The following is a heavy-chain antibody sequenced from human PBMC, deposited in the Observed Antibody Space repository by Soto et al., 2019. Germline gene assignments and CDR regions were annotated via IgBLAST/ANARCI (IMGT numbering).Heavy chain of an antibody. Sequence: EPLKISYRGSCGISVGHCIPLVLQKQGNGSRWMGRIDPSDSQTYYSPSFRGHVTISVTKSITTVFLQWSSLRASDTAMYYCARQIYDSDPGPNFQYGFGTWGQGTPVT. CDR2: IDPSDSQT. J-gene: IGHJ5*02. CDR3: ARQIYDSDPGPNFQYGFGT. D-gene: IGHD3-3*01. CDR1: CGISVGHC. V-gene: IGHV5-10-1*01.